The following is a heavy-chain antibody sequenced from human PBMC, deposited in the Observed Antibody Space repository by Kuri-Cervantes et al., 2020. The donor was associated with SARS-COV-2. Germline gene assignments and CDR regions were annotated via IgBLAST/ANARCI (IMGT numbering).Heavy chain of an antibody. J-gene: IGHJ6*02. V-gene: IGHV3-48*01. CDR1: GFTFSSYS. Sequence: GESLKISCAASGFTFSSYSMNWVRQAPGKGLEWVSYISSSSSTIYYADSVKGRFTISRDNAKNSLYLQMNSLRAEDTAVYYCARGRGYYGSGITTYYYYGMDVWGQGTTVTVSS. CDR2: ISSSSSTI. CDR3: ARGRGYYGSGITTYYYYGMDV. D-gene: IGHD3-10*01.